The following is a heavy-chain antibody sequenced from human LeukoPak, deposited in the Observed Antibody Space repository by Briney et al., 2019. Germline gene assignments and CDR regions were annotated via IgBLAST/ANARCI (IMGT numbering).Heavy chain of an antibody. CDR3: ARDWENYYDSSGYSGYMDV. J-gene: IGHJ6*03. CDR2: ISPSGGST. D-gene: IGHD3-22*01. Sequence: ASVKVSCKASGYTFTSYYMHWVRQAPGQGLEWMGIISPSGGSTSYAQKFQGRVTMTRDMSTSTVYMELSSLRSEDTAVYYCARDWENYYDSSGYSGYMDVWGKGTTVTISS. V-gene: IGHV1-46*01. CDR1: GYTFTSYY.